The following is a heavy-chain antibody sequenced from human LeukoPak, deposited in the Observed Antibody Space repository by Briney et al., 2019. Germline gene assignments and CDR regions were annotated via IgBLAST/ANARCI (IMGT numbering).Heavy chain of an antibody. CDR2: IRYDGSNK. CDR3: ARRVQYYFDY. CDR1: GFTFRSYG. D-gene: IGHD4-11*01. J-gene: IGHJ4*02. Sequence: GGSLRLSCAASGFTFRSYGMHWVRQAPGKGLEWVTFIRYDGSNKYYTDSVKGRFTISRDNSKNTLYLQMNSLRTEDTAVYYCARRVQYYFDYWGQGTLVTVSS. V-gene: IGHV3-30*02.